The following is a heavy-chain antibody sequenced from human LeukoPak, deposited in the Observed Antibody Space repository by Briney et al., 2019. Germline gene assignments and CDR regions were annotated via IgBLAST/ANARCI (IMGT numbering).Heavy chain of an antibody. V-gene: IGHV3-48*03. CDR2: ISSSGSTT. J-gene: IGHJ6*03. CDR3: AKDLIPDILTGYYNDVYMDV. CDR1: GFTFSSYE. D-gene: IGHD3-9*01. Sequence: GGSLRLSCAASGFTFSSYEMNWVRQAPGKGLEWVSYISSSGSTTYYADSVKGRFTISRDNSKNTLYLQMNSLRAEDTAVYYCAKDLIPDILTGYYNDVYMDVWGKGTTVTISS.